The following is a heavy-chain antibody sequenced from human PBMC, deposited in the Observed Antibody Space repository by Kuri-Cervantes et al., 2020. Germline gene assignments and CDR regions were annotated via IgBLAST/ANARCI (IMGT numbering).Heavy chain of an antibody. CDR3: ASLRYFDWLLSFDY. J-gene: IGHJ4*02. D-gene: IGHD3-9*01. CDR2: IYYSGST. Sequence: ESLKISCTVSGGSISSYYWSWIRQPPGKGLEWIGYIYYSGSTNYNPSLKSRVTISVDTSKNQFSLKLSSVTAADTAVYCCASLRYFDWLLSFDYWGQGTLVTVSS. CDR1: GGSISSYY. V-gene: IGHV4-59*12.